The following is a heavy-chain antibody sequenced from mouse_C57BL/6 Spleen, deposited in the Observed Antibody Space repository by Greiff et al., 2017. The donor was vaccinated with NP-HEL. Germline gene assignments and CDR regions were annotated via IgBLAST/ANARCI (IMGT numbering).Heavy chain of an antibody. CDR2: ISDGGSYT. CDR3: AREGLGDYDWFAY. D-gene: IGHD2-4*01. CDR1: GFTFSSYA. Sequence: EVKLMESGGGLVKPGGSLKLSCAASGFTFSSYAMSWVRQTPEKRLEWVATISDGGSYTYYPDNVKGRFTISRDNAKNNLYLQMSHLKSEDTAMYYCAREGLGDYDWFAYWGQGTLVTVSA. V-gene: IGHV5-4*01. J-gene: IGHJ3*01.